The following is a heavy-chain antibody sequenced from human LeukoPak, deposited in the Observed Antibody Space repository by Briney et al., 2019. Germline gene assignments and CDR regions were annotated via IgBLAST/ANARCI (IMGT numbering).Heavy chain of an antibody. Sequence: ASVKVSCKASGYTFTSYAMHWVRQAPGQRLEWMGWINAGNGNTKYSQKFQGRVTITADESTSTAYMELSSLRSEDTAVYYCARDGPYSSSWYGYYYYGMDVWGQGTTVTVSS. V-gene: IGHV1-3*01. D-gene: IGHD6-13*01. CDR2: INAGNGNT. CDR3: ARDGPYSSSWYGYYYYGMDV. CDR1: GYTFTSYA. J-gene: IGHJ6*02.